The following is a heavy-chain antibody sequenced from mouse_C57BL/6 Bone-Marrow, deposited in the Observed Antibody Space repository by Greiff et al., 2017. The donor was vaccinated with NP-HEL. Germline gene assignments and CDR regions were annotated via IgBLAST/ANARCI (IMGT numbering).Heavy chain of an antibody. D-gene: IGHD4-1*01. J-gene: IGHJ4*01. CDR3: ARSELGHYYAMDD. V-gene: IGHV1-7*01. Sequence: QVQLQQSGAELAKPGASVKLSCKASGYTFTSYWMHWVKQRPGQGLEWIGYINPSSGYTKYNQKFKDKATLTADKSSSPAYMQLSSLTYEDSAVYDGARSELGHYYAMDDWGQGTSVTVSS. CDR1: GYTFTSYW. CDR2: INPSSGYT.